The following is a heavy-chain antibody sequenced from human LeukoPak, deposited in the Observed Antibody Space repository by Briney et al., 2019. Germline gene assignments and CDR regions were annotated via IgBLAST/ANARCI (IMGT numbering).Heavy chain of an antibody. D-gene: IGHD6-13*01. J-gene: IGHJ4*02. CDR1: GYTFTSYG. V-gene: IGHV1-18*01. CDR2: ISAYNGNT. CDR3: ARDTAAGIYNY. Sequence: EASVKVSCTASGYTFTSYGISWVRQAPGQGLEWMGWISAYNGNTNYAQKLQGRVTMTTDTSTSTAYMELRSLRSDDTAVYYCARDTAAGIYNYWGQGTLVTVSS.